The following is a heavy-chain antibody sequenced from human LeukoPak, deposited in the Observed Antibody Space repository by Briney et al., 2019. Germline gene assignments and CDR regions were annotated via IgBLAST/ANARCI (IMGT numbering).Heavy chain of an antibody. D-gene: IGHD5-18*01. CDR1: GYTSTGYY. CDR2: INPNSGGT. V-gene: IGHV1-2*02. J-gene: IGHJ4*02. Sequence: GASVKVSSKASGYTSTGYYMHWVRQAPGQGLEWMGWINPNSGGTNYAQKFQGRVTMTRDTSISTAYMELSRLRSDDTAVYYCARDSYGISPSSPKFDYWGQGTLVTVSS. CDR3: ARDSYGISPSSPKFDY.